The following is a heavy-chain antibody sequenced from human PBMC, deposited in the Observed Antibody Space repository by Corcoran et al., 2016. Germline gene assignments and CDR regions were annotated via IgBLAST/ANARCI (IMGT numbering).Heavy chain of an antibody. D-gene: IGHD2-2*01. CDR1: GFTFSSHS. J-gene: IGHJ6*02. CDR3: AGDQEGGTSSSYCYYGMDV. CDR2: ISGSGGTI. Sequence: EVQLVESGGGLVQPGGSLRLSCAASGFTFSSHSMNWVRRAPGKGLEWILYISGSGGTIYYADSVKGRFTISRDNAKNSLFLQMNTLRAEDTVVDYCAGDQEGGTSSSYCYYGMDVWGQGTTVTISS. V-gene: IGHV3-48*04.